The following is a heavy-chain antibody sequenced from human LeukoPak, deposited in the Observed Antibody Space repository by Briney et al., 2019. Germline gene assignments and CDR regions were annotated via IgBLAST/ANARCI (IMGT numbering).Heavy chain of an antibody. Sequence: ASVTVSCKASGYTFTSYDINWVRQATGQGLEWMGWMNPNSGNTGYAQKFQGRVTITRNTSISTAYMELSSLRSEDTAVYYCARGPSRYCSSTSCGFDPWGQGTLVTVSS. D-gene: IGHD2-2*01. J-gene: IGHJ5*02. V-gene: IGHV1-8*03. CDR2: MNPNSGNT. CDR1: GYTFTSYD. CDR3: ARGPSRYCSSTSCGFDP.